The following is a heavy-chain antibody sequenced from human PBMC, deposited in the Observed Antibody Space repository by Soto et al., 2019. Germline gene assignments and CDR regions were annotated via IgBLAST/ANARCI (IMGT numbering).Heavy chain of an antibody. V-gene: IGHV4-4*02. CDR2: IYHSEST. Sequence: PSETLSLTCAASGGSMYTPNWWTWVRQTPGKGLQWIGEIYHSESTNYNPSLKSRVTISVDKSKNQFSLNLTSVTAADTAMYYCARGTTRIRGLFDYWGQGILVTVSS. CDR3: ARGTTRIRGLFDY. D-gene: IGHD1-1*01. J-gene: IGHJ4*02. CDR1: GGSMYTPNW.